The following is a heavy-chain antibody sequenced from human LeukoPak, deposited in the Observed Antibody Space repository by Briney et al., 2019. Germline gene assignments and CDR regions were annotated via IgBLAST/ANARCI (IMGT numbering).Heavy chain of an antibody. Sequence: GGSLRLSCAASGLTFSSYWMSWVRQAPGKGLEWVANIKQDGSEKYYVDSVKGRFTISRDNAKNSLYLQMNSLRAEDTAVYYCARQYGSGSYTWGQGTLVTVSS. D-gene: IGHD3-10*01. J-gene: IGHJ5*02. CDR2: IKQDGSEK. CDR3: ARQYGSGSYT. CDR1: GLTFSSYW. V-gene: IGHV3-7*03.